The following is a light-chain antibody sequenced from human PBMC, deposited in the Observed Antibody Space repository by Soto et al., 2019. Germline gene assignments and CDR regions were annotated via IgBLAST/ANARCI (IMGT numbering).Light chain of an antibody. J-gene: IGKJ1*01. CDR3: QQYGSSSKK. CDR2: GAS. CDR1: QSVSSSY. V-gene: IGKV3-20*01. Sequence: EIVLTQSPGTLSLSPGERATLSCRASQSVSSSYLAWYQQKPGQAPRLLIYGASSRATGIPDRFSGRGSGTGFSLTISSLESEDFAVYYGQQYGSSSKKFXQGTEVDIK.